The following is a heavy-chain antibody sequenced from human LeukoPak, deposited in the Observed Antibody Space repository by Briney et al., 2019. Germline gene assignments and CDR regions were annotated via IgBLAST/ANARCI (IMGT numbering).Heavy chain of an antibody. Sequence: GGSLRLSCAASGFTFSSYAMSWVRQAPGKGLEWVSTISDSGASTYYADSLKGRFTISRDSSKNTLYLQMNSLRAEDTAVYYCARGPIIDIAIVPAADEYYYMDVWGKGTTVTVSS. D-gene: IGHD2-2*01. V-gene: IGHV3-23*01. J-gene: IGHJ6*03. CDR2: ISDSGAST. CDR3: ARGPIIDIAIVPAADEYYYMDV. CDR1: GFTFSSYA.